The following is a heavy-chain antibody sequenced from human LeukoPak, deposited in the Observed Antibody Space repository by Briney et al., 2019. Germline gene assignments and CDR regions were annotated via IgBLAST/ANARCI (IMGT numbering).Heavy chain of an antibody. J-gene: IGHJ5*02. Sequence: SETLSLTCAVYGGSFSGYYWSWIRQPPGKGLEWIGSIYYSGSTYYNPSLKSRVTISVDTSKNQFSLKLSSVTAADTAVYYCARHSPEVVPAAILHWFDPWGQGTLVTVSS. CDR3: ARHSPEVVPAAILHWFDP. D-gene: IGHD2-2*01. CDR2: IYYSGST. V-gene: IGHV4-34*01. CDR1: GGSFSGYY.